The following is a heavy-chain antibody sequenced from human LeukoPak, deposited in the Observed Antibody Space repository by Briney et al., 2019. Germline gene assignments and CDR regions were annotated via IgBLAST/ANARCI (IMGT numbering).Heavy chain of an antibody. D-gene: IGHD3-10*01. CDR2: INHSGST. Sequence: SETLSLTCAVYGGSFSGYYWSWIRQPPGQGLEWMGEINHSGSTNYYPSLTSRVTISVDTSKNQFSLKLSSVTAADTAVYYCARGKSYYYGSGSNLYSPHIDDWGQGTLVTVSS. CDR3: ARGKSYYYGSGSNLYSPHIDD. CDR1: GGSFSGYY. J-gene: IGHJ4*02. V-gene: IGHV4-34*01.